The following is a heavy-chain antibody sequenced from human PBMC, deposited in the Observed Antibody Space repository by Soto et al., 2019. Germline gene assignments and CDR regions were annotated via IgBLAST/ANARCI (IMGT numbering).Heavy chain of an antibody. CDR1: GGSISSYY. CDR2: IYYSGST. V-gene: IGHV4-59*08. D-gene: IGHD6-13*01. Sequence: SETLSLTCTGSGGSISSYYWSCIRQPPGKGQEWIGYIYYSGSTNYNPSLKSRVTISVDTSKNQFSLKLSSVTAADTAVYYCARHLPSAAGTLDFWGQGTLVTVSS. J-gene: IGHJ4*02. CDR3: ARHLPSAAGTLDF.